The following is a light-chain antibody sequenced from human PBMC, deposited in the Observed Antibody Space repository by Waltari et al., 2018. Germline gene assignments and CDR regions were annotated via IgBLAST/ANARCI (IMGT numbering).Light chain of an antibody. CDR2: KSS. V-gene: IGKV1-5*03. Sequence: DIQMTQSPSTLSASVGDRVSIPCRASQSISSWLAWYQQKPGKAPKLLTYKSSSLESGVPSSCSGSGSGTEFTLTISSLQPDDFATYYCQQDQTYWTFGQGTKVEIK. CDR1: QSISSW. J-gene: IGKJ1*01. CDR3: QQDQTYWT.